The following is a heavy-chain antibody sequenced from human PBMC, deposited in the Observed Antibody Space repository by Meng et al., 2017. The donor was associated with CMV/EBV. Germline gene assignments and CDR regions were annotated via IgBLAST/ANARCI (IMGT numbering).Heavy chain of an antibody. CDR1: GFTFGDYA. J-gene: IGHJ6*02. V-gene: IGHV3-49*04. CDR2: IRSKAYGGTT. CDR3: ARDRNNWTLFRYYYYGMDV. D-gene: IGHD1-1*01. Sequence: GESLKISCTASGFTFGDYAMSWVRQAPGKGLEWVGFIRSKAYGGTTEYAASVKGRFTISRDDSKSIAYPQMNSLRAEDTAVYYCARDRNNWTLFRYYYYGMDVWGQGTTVTVSS.